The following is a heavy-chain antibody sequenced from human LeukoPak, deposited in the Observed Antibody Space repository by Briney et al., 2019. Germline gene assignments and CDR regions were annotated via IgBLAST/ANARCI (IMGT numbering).Heavy chain of an antibody. Sequence: GGSLRLSCAASGFTFSSFWMHWVRQAPGKGLVWVSRINTDGSSTDYADSVKGRFTISRDNAKNTLYLQMNSLRAEDTAVYYCANGGTYSSGPWGQGTLVTVSS. J-gene: IGHJ5*02. CDR2: INTDGSST. V-gene: IGHV3-74*01. CDR1: GFTFSSFW. D-gene: IGHD3-22*01. CDR3: ANGGTYSSGP.